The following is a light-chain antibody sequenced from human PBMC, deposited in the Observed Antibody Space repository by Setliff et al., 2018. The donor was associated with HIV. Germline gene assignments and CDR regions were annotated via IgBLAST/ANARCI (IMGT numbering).Light chain of an antibody. Sequence: DIQMTQSPSSLSASVGDRVTIPCRASQGINIYLAWYQQKPGKVPKLLIYGASTLQSGVPSRFSGSGSGTDFTLTINSLQPEDVASYYCQKYDAVPVTFGQGTKVDIK. CDR1: QGINIY. CDR3: QKYDAVPVT. CDR2: GAS. V-gene: IGKV1-27*01. J-gene: IGKJ1*01.